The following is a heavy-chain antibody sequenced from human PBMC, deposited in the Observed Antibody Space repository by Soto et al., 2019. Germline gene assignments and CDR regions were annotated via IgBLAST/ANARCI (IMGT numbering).Heavy chain of an antibody. D-gene: IGHD2-15*01. CDR1: GASVSSGTYY. CDR3: ATLTNPGRSYYYGMDV. CDR2: INYSGNT. J-gene: IGHJ6*02. V-gene: IGHV4-61*01. Sequence: QVQLQESGPGLVKPSETLSLTCTVSGASVSSGTYYWSWIRQPPGKGLEWIGYINYSGNTNYNPSIKSRVTTSVDTSKTQFSLKLRSVTAADTAVYYCATLTNPGRSYYYGMDVWGQGTTVTVSS.